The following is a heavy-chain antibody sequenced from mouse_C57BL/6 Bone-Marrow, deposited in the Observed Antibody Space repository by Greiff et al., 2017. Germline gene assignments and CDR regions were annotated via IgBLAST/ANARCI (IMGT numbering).Heavy chain of an antibody. CDR3: ARAVYGYDAGFAY. V-gene: IGHV1-69*01. Sequence: QVQLQQPGAELVMPGASVKLSCKASGYTFTSYWMHWVKQRPGQGLEWIGEIDPSDSYTNYNQKFKGKSTLTVDKSSSTAYMQLSSLTSEDSAVYYCARAVYGYDAGFAYWGQGTLVTVSA. D-gene: IGHD2-2*01. CDR1: GYTFTSYW. J-gene: IGHJ3*01. CDR2: IDPSDSYT.